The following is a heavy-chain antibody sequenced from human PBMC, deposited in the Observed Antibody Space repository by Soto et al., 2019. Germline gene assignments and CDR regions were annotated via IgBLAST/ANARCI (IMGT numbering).Heavy chain of an antibody. CDR2: ISYDGSNK. Sequence: QVQLVESGGGVVQPGRSLRLSCAASGFTFSSYGMHWVRQAPGKGLEWVAVISYDGSNKYYADSVKGRFTISRDNSKNTLDLQMNSLRAEDTAGYYCAKDRYYYGSGSYYNVLYYYYGMDVWGQGTTVTVSS. V-gene: IGHV3-30*18. J-gene: IGHJ6*02. CDR3: AKDRYYYGSGSYYNVLYYYYGMDV. CDR1: GFTFSSYG. D-gene: IGHD3-10*01.